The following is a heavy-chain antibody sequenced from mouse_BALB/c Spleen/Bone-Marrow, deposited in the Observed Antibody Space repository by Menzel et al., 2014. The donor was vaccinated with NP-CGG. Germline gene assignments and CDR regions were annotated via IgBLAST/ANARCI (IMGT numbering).Heavy chain of an antibody. CDR1: GFNIKDTH. D-gene: IGHD2-14*01. Sequence: EVQLPQSGAELVKPGASVKLSCPASGFNIKDTHMHWVKQRPEQGLEWIGRIDPANGNTKYDPKFQGKATISADTPPNTAYLQLSSLTTKEKDMDYCANYRYGGYLDVWGQGTTVTVSS. J-gene: IGHJ1*01. CDR3: ANYRYGGYLDV. V-gene: IGHV14-3*02. CDR2: IDPANGNT.